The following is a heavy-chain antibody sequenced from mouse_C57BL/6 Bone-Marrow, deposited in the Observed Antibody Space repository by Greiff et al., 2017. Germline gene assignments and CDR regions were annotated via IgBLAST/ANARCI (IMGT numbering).Heavy chain of an antibody. V-gene: IGHV1-55*01. CDR2: IYPGSGST. D-gene: IGHD1-1*01. J-gene: IGHJ2*01. Sequence: QVQLKQPGAELVKPGASVKMSCKASGYTFTSYWITWVKQRPGQGLEWIGDIYPGSGSTNYNEKFKSKATLTVDTSSSTAYMQLSSLTSEDSAVYYCARSFPTTVAPYWGQGTTLTVSS. CDR3: ARSFPTTVAPY. CDR1: GYTFTSYW.